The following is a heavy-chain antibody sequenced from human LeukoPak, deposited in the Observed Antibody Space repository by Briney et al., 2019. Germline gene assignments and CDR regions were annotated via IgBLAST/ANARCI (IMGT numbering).Heavy chain of an antibody. CDR2: IGATGGDL. D-gene: IGHD6-13*01. V-gene: IGHV3-23*01. J-gene: IGHJ4*02. CDR3: AKYLAAGKFYFDY. CDR1: GFPFSSYA. Sequence: PGGSLRLSCAASGFPFSSYAMTWVRQAPGKGLEWVSAIGATGGDLYYADSVKGRFTISRDNSKNTLYLQIHSLRAEDTDIYYCAKYLAAGKFYFDYWGQGTLVTVSS.